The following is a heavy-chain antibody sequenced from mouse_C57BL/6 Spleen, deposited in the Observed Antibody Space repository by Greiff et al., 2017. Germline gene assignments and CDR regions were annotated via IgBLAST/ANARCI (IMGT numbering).Heavy chain of an antibody. Sequence: QVQLQQPGTELVKPGASVKLSCKASGYTFTSYWMHWVKQRPGQGLEWIGNINPSNGGTNYNEKFKSKATLTVDKSSSTAYMQLSSLTSEDSAVYYCAREGIFITKDYAMDYWGQGTSVTVSS. J-gene: IGHJ4*01. CDR1: GYTFTSYW. V-gene: IGHV1-53*01. D-gene: IGHD1-1*01. CDR3: AREGIFITKDYAMDY. CDR2: INPSNGGT.